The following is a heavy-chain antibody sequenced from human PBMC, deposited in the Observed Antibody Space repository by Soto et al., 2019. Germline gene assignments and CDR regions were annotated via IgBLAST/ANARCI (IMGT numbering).Heavy chain of an antibody. CDR2: ISGDGSDT. J-gene: IGHJ4*02. V-gene: IGHV3-74*01. CDR1: GFTFSDYW. CDR3: TRGRVSFGGYDYFAA. D-gene: IGHD5-12*01. Sequence: EVQVVESGGGLVQPGGSLRLSCAASGFTFSDYWMHWVRQVPGKGLLCVSRISGDGSDTNYADSVEGRFTISRDNAKNTVYLRMDSLRAEDTAIYYCTRGRVSFGGYDYFAAWGQGTLVTVSS.